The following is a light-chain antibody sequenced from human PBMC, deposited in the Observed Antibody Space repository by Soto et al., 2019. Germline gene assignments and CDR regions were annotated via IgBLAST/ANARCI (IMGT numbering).Light chain of an antibody. V-gene: IGKV1-5*03. CDR1: QSMTSW. CDR3: QQYNSYPFT. CDR2: KAS. Sequence: DIQMTQTPSTLSASVGDRVTITCRASQSMTSWLAWYQQKPGKAPKLLIYKASSLESGVPSRFSGSGSGTDFTLTTSSLQPDDLATYYGQQYNSYPFTFGPGTKVDIK. J-gene: IGKJ3*01.